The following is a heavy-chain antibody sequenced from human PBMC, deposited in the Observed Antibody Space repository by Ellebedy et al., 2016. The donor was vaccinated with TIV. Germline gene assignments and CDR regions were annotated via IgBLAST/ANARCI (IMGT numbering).Heavy chain of an antibody. J-gene: IGHJ6*02. Sequence: ASVKVSCKVSGYTLTELSMHWVRQAPGKGLEWMGGFDPEDGETIYAQKFQGRVTMTEDTSTDTAYMELSSLRSEDTAVYYCATTATANHYYGMDVWGQGTTVTVSS. D-gene: IGHD5-12*01. CDR1: GYTLTELS. CDR2: FDPEDGET. CDR3: ATTATANHYYGMDV. V-gene: IGHV1-24*01.